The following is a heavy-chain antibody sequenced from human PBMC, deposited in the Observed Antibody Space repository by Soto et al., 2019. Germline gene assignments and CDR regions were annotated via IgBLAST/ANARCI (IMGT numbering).Heavy chain of an antibody. Sequence: SVKVTCKTPGVTFSRYLIGWVRQAPGQGLEWMGGIVPIVDTSTYAQKFQGRVTITADESTSTVYMELSSLRSDDTAVYYCVRVVAIPGYPDNWGQGTLVTVSS. CDR2: IVPIVDTS. D-gene: IGHD5-12*01. J-gene: IGHJ4*02. CDR1: GVTFSRYL. V-gene: IGHV1-69*13. CDR3: VRVVAIPGYPDN.